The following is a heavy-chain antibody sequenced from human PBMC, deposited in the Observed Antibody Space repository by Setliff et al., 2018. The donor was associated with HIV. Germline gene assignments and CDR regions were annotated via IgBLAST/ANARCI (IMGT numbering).Heavy chain of an antibody. D-gene: IGHD5-12*01. Sequence: ASVKVSCKISGYIFSHYGVTWVRQAPGQGLEYMGYISGYTGITHYAQSFQGRVTMTTDPSKYTAYMELRSLRSEDTAVYYCAIDVIGGWLRPMPDFWGPGTLVTVSS. CDR3: AIDVIGGWLRPMPDF. CDR1: GYIFSHYG. V-gene: IGHV1-18*01. J-gene: IGHJ4*02. CDR2: ISGYTGIT.